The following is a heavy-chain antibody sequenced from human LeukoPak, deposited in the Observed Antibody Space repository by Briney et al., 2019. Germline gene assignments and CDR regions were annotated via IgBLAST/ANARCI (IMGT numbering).Heavy chain of an antibody. Sequence: GGSLRLSCTASGFTFSYYWMSWVRQAPGKGLEWVSSISSSSSYIYYADSVKGRFTISRDNAKNSLYLQMNSLRAEDTAVYYCARGVGYGDYPTYWGQGTLVTVSS. CDR3: ARGVGYGDYPTY. V-gene: IGHV3-21*01. J-gene: IGHJ4*02. CDR1: GFTFSYYW. CDR2: ISSSSSYI. D-gene: IGHD4-17*01.